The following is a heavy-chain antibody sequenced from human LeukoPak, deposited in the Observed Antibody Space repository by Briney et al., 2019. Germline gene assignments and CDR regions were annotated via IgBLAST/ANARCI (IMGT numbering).Heavy chain of an antibody. CDR3: AKAESPPPDWFDY. D-gene: IGHD3-9*01. CDR2: ISDSGGST. Sequence: GGSLRLSCAASGFTFSSYAMSWVRQAPGKGLEWVSTISDSGGSTYYAGSVKGRFTISRDNSKNTLYLQMNSLRAEDTAVYYCAKAESPPPDWFDYWGQGTLVTVSS. CDR1: GFTFSSYA. V-gene: IGHV3-23*01. J-gene: IGHJ4*02.